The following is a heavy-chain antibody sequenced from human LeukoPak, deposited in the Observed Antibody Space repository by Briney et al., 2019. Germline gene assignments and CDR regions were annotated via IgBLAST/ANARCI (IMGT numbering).Heavy chain of an antibody. CDR1: GFTVISNY. CDR2: IYSGGST. J-gene: IGHJ4*02. D-gene: IGHD1-7*01. CDR3: ATAARTNPPFDY. V-gene: IGHV3-53*01. Sequence: GGSLRLSCAASGFTVISNYMSWVRQAPGKGLEWVSVIYSGGSTYYADSVKGRFTISRDNFKNTLYLQMNSLRAEDTAVYYCATAARTNPPFDYWGQGTLVTVSS.